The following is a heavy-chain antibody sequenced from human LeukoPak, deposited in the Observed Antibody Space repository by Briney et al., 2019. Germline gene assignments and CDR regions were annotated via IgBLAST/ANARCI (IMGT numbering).Heavy chain of an antibody. D-gene: IGHD2-2*01. Sequence: GGSLRLSCVASGFTFSDYYMSWVRQAPGKGQEWVSYFSSSATATYYAGSVKGRFTISRDSAKNSLYLQMNSLRVEDTAVYYCARGLPATLLDYWGQGTLVTVSS. CDR1: GFTFSDYY. J-gene: IGHJ4*02. CDR2: FSSSATAT. CDR3: ARGLPATLLDY. V-gene: IGHV3-11*01.